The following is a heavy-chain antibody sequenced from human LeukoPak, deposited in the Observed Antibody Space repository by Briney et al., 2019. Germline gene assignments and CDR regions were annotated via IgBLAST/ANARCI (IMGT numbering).Heavy chain of an antibody. V-gene: IGHV4-39*07. CDR2: IYYSGNT. CDR1: GGSISSTSYY. CDR3: ARRFGELFGFDY. D-gene: IGHD3-10*01. J-gene: IGHJ4*02. Sequence: SETLSLTCTVSGGSISSTSYYWGWIRQPPGKGLEWIGNIYYSGNTYYNPSLKSRVTISLDTSKNQFSLTLTSVTAADTAEYYCARRFGELFGFDYWGQGTLVTVSS.